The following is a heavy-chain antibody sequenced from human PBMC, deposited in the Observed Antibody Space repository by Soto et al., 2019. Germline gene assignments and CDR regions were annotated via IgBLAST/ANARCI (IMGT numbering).Heavy chain of an antibody. V-gene: IGHV1-69*13. CDR1: GGTNSNSA. Sequence: SVKVSCKASGGTNSNSAITWVRQAPGQGLEWMGGILPIFGTPNYAQKFQGRLTISADEFSSTAYMEVSSLRSEDTAEYYCAREDHQWRAYYGMDVWGQGTTVTVSS. CDR2: ILPIFGTP. D-gene: IGHD6-19*01. CDR3: AREDHQWRAYYGMDV. J-gene: IGHJ6*02.